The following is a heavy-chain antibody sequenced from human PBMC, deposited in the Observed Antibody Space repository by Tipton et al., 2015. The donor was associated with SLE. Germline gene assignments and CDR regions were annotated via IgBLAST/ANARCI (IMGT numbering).Heavy chain of an antibody. CDR2: VNPGVGST. V-gene: IGHV1-46*01. CDR1: GYAFVRYY. J-gene: IGHJ1*01. Sequence: QLVQSGAEVKKPGASVRVSCKASGYAFVRYYMYWVRQAPGQGLEWMGTVNPGVGSTTYSQKFQGRFSMTRDTSTSTVYMELSSLTSEDTAVYYCARGDWKYDDYFQLWGQGTLVTVSS. D-gene: IGHD1-7*01. CDR3: ARGDWKYDDYFQL.